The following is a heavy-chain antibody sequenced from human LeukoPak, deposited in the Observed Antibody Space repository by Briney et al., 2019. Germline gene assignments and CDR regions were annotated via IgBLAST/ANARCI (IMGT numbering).Heavy chain of an antibody. D-gene: IGHD6-19*01. Sequence: PGGSLRLSCAASGFTFSSYWMHWVRQAPGKGLVWVSRITSDWSGTSYADSVKGRFTISRDNAKNTLYLQMNSLRAEDTAVYYCARGSDSSGWYSSFDYWGQGTLVTV. CDR2: ITSDWSGT. CDR3: ARGSDSSGWYSSFDY. J-gene: IGHJ4*02. V-gene: IGHV3-74*01. CDR1: GFTFSSYW.